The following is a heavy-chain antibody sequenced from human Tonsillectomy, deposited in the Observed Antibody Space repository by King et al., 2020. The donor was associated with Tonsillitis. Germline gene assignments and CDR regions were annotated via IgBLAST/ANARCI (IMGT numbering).Heavy chain of an antibody. CDR3: ARHPVDIGFVMDV. CDR2: IYTADPVT. V-gene: IGHV5-51*01. Sequence: QLVQSGAEVKKPGESLKISCKGSGDTFTSYWSGWVRQMPGKGLEWMGIIYTADPVTRYSPSFQGQVTISADKSISTAYLQWSSLKASDTAMYYCARHPVDIGFVMDVWGQGTTVTVSS. CDR1: GDTFTSYW. D-gene: IGHD2-2*03. J-gene: IGHJ6*02.